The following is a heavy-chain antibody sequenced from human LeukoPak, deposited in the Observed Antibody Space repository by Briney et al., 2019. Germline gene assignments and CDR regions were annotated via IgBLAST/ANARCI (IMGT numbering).Heavy chain of an antibody. CDR2: ISPTGAST. J-gene: IGHJ5*02. CDR1: GFTFSSYG. Sequence: GGSLRLSCAASGFTFSSYGMHWVRQAPGKGLEWVSAISPTGASTYYADSVKGRFTISRNNYKNTLSLEMYSLRAEDTAVYYCVKVMYLYGSVNYYGLDPWGQGTLVTVSS. D-gene: IGHD3-10*01. V-gene: IGHV3-23*01. CDR3: VKVMYLYGSVNYYGLDP.